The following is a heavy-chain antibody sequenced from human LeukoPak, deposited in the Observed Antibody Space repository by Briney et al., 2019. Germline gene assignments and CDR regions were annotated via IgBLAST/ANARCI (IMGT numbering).Heavy chain of an antibody. Sequence: GGSLRLSCAASGFTFSSYSMNWVRQAPGKGLEWVSSISSSSSYIYYAGSVKGRFTISRDNAKNSLYLQMNSLRAEDTAVYYCARRISHTFVYWGQGTLVTVSS. J-gene: IGHJ4*02. D-gene: IGHD2-15*01. CDR3: ARRISHTFVY. V-gene: IGHV3-21*01. CDR1: GFTFSSYS. CDR2: ISSSSSYI.